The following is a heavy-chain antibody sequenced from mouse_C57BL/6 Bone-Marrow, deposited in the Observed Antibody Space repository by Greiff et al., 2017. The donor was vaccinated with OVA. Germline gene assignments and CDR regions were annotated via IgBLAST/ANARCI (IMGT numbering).Heavy chain of an antibody. V-gene: IGHV7-1*01. Sequence: EVKVVESGGGLVQSGRSLRLSCATSGFTFSDFYMEWVRQAPGKGLEWIAASRNKANDYTTEYSASVKGRFIVSRDTSQSILYLQMNALRAEDTASYYCARDSNYGFDYWGQGTTLTVSS. CDR1: GFTFSDFY. J-gene: IGHJ2*01. CDR3: ARDSNYGFDY. CDR2: SRNKANDYTT. D-gene: IGHD2-5*01.